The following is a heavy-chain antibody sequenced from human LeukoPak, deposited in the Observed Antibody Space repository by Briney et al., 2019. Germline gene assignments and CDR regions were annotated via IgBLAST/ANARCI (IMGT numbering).Heavy chain of an antibody. D-gene: IGHD4-11*01. Sequence: SETLSLTCTVSGGSISSGGYYWSWIRQHPGKGLEWIGYIYYSGSTYYNPSLKSRVTISEDTSKNQFSLKLSSVTAADTAVYYCARWADDSNYVGDYYYYYMDVWGKGTTVTVSS. V-gene: IGHV4-31*03. CDR2: IYYSGST. J-gene: IGHJ6*03. CDR3: ARWADDSNYVGDYYYYYMDV. CDR1: GGSISSGGYY.